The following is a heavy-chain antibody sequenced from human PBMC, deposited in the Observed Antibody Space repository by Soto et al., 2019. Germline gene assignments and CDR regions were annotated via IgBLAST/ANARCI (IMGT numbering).Heavy chain of an antibody. V-gene: IGHV4-31*03. CDR3: AREGGSYDSGGYLIRGAFDI. J-gene: IGHJ3*02. CDR2: IYFRGNT. Sequence: SETLSLTCSVSGDSISRIDYYWTWIRQHPEKGLEWIGNIYFRGNTYYSPSLESRLTISVDTSKNQFSLKLTSVTAADTAVYYCAREGGSYDSGGYLIRGAFDIWGQGTMVTISS. CDR1: GDSISRIDYY. D-gene: IGHD3-22*01.